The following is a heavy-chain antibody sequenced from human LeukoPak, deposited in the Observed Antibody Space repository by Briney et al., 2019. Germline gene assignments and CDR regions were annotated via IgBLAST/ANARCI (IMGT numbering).Heavy chain of an antibody. CDR3: VRDLRHSSSAESNSY. J-gene: IGHJ4*02. CDR2: ISSSAAYV. D-gene: IGHD6-6*01. V-gene: IGHV3-21*01. CDR1: GFTFSSYN. Sequence: PGGSLRLSCAASGFTFSSYNMNWVRQAPGKGLEWVSSISSSAAYVSYADSVKGRFTISRDNAKNSLYLQMNSLRAEETALYYCVRDLRHSSSAESNSYWGQGTLVTVSS.